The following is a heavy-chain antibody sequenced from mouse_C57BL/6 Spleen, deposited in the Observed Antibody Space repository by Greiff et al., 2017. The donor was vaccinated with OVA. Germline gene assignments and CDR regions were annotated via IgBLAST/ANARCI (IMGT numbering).Heavy chain of an antibody. CDR3: ARTLTKDWYFDV. J-gene: IGHJ1*03. Sequence: VKLMESGAELVKPGASVKISCKASGYAFSSYWMNWVKQRPGKGLEWIGQIYPGDGDTNYNGKFKGKATLTADKSSSTAYMQLSSLTSEDSAVYFCARTLTKDWYFDVWGTGTTVTVSS. CDR1: GYAFSSYW. V-gene: IGHV1-80*01. D-gene: IGHD1-3*01. CDR2: IYPGDGDT.